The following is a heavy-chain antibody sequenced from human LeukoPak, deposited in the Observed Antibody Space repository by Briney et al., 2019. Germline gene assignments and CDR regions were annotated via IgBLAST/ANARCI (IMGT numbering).Heavy chain of an antibody. CDR2: INPNSGGT. D-gene: IGHD6-13*01. CDR1: GYTFTGYY. CDR3: ARPADVGSWYFFDT. V-gene: IGHV1-2*02. J-gene: IGHJ4*02. Sequence: ASVKVSCKASGYTFTGYYIHWVRQAPGQGLEWMGWINPNSGGTNYAQKFQGRVTMTRDTSISTAYMELSRLPSDDTAVFYCARPADVGSWYFFDTWGQGTLVTVSS.